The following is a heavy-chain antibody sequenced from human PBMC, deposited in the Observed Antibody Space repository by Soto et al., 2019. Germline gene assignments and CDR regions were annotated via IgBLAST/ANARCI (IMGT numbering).Heavy chain of an antibody. CDR1: GYTFTGYY. CDR2: INPNNGGT. Sequence: ASVKVSCKASGYTFTGYYMHGVRQAPGQGLEWMGWINPNNGGTNYAQKFQGRVTMTRDTSISTAYMELSRLRSDDTAVYYCARDKLAAAGTPLYYYYCGMDVWGQGTTVTFSS. V-gene: IGHV1-2*02. J-gene: IGHJ6*02. CDR3: ARDKLAAAGTPLYYYYCGMDV. D-gene: IGHD6-13*01.